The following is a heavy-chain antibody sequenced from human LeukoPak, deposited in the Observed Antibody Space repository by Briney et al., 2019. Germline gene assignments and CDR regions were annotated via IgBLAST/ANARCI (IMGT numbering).Heavy chain of an antibody. Sequence: GASVKVSCKASGGTFSSYAISWVRQAPGQGLEWMGRIIPILGIANYAQKFQGRVTITADKSTSTAYMELSSLRSEDTAVYYCARDAEYDDWLLNYWGQGTLVTVSS. CDR1: GGTFSSYA. V-gene: IGHV1-69*04. CDR2: IIPILGIA. CDR3: ARDAEYDDWLLNY. D-gene: IGHD3-9*01. J-gene: IGHJ4*02.